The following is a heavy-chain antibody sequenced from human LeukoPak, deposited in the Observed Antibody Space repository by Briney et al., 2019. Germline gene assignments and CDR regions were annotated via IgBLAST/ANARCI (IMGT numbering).Heavy chain of an antibody. J-gene: IGHJ5*02. V-gene: IGHV3-30*04. CDR1: GFTFSSYA. Sequence: GRSLRLSCAASGFTFSSYAMHWVRQAPGKGLGWVAVISYDGSNKYYADSVKGRFTISRDNSKNTLYLQMNSLRAEDTAVYYCARDPNYYGSGSYPHWFDPWGQGTLVTVSS. CDR2: ISYDGSNK. D-gene: IGHD3-10*01. CDR3: ARDPNYYGSGSYPHWFDP.